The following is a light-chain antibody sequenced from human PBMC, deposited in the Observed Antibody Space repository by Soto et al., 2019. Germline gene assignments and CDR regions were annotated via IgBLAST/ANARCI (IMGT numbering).Light chain of an antibody. CDR3: QQYAASPRT. J-gene: IGKJ1*01. Sequence: EIVLTQSPGTLSLSPRERATLSCRASQSVSSGYLAWYQHKPGQAPRLLIYGVSSRGPGIPDRFSGSGSGKDFTLTISRLEPEDFSEYFCQQYAASPRTFGQGTQVEVK. CDR2: GVS. CDR1: QSVSSGY. V-gene: IGKV3-20*01.